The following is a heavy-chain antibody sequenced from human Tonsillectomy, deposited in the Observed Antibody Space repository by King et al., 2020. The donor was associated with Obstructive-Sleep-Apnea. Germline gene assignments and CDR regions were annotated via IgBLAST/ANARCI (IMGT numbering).Heavy chain of an antibody. Sequence: VQLVESGGGLVQPGGSLRVSCAASKFTFRSYWMSWVRQAPGKGLEWVASVKADGSEKNYADSVKGRFTNSRGNAESSLYLQMNSLRADDTAVYYCARFTGVEESCTWDQRDWYFDLWGRGTLVTVSS. D-gene: IGHD2-15*01. V-gene: IGHV3-7*03. CDR1: KFTFRSYW. CDR3: ARFTGVEESCTWDQRDWYFDL. J-gene: IGHJ2*01. CDR2: VKADGSEK.